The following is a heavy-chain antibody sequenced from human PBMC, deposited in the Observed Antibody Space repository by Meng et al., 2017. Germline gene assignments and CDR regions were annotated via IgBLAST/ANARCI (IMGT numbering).Heavy chain of an antibody. CDR2: IYHSGST. J-gene: IGHJ4*02. CDR1: GGSISSSNW. D-gene: IGHD3-22*01. Sequence: VGRQGSGPGLGKPSGTVSLTCAVSGGSISSSNWWSWVRQPPGKGLEWIGEIYHSGSTNYNPSLKSRVTISRDNSKNTLYLQMNSLRAEDTAVYYCAKSMYYYYSSGYTFDYWGQGTLVTVSS. V-gene: IGHV4-4*02. CDR3: AKSMYYYYSSGYTFDY.